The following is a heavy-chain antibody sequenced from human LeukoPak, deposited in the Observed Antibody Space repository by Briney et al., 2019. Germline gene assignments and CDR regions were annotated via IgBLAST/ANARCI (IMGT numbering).Heavy chain of an antibody. V-gene: IGHV3-23*01. J-gene: IGHJ3*02. CDR2: ISGSGGST. CDR1: GFTFSSYA. Sequence: GGSLRLSCAASGFTFSSYAMSWVRQAPGKGLEWVSAISGSGGSTYYADSVKGRFTISRDNSKNTLYLQMNSLRAEDTAVYYCARSDSSGYYGHDAFDIWGQGTMVTVSS. D-gene: IGHD3-22*01. CDR3: ARSDSSGYYGHDAFDI.